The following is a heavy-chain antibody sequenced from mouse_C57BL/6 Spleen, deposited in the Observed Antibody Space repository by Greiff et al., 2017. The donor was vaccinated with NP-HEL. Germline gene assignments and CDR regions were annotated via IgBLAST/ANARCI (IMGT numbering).Heavy chain of an antibody. CDR3: ARRGSNYSYYAMDY. Sequence: QVQLKQSGAELARPGASVKLSCKASGYTFTSYGISWVKQRTGQGLEWIGEIYPRSGNTYYNEKFKGKATLTADKSSSTAYMELRSLTSEDSAVYFCARRGSNYSYYAMDYWGQGTSVTVSS. J-gene: IGHJ4*01. V-gene: IGHV1-81*01. CDR2: IYPRSGNT. CDR1: GYTFTSYG. D-gene: IGHD2-5*01.